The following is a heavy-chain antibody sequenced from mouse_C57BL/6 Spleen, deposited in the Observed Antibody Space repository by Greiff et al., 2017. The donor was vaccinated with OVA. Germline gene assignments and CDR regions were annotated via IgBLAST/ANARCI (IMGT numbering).Heavy chain of an antibody. CDR2: IWSDGST. Sequence: VQLKESGPGLVAPSQSLSITCTVSGFSLTRYGVHWVRQPPGKGLEWLVVIWSDGSTTYNSALKSRLSISKDNSKSQVFLKMNSLQTDDTAMYYCARHDRIYDGYWFAYWGQGTLVTVSA. D-gene: IGHD2-3*01. CDR3: ARHDRIYDGYWFAY. CDR1: GFSLTRYG. V-gene: IGHV2-6-1*01. J-gene: IGHJ3*01.